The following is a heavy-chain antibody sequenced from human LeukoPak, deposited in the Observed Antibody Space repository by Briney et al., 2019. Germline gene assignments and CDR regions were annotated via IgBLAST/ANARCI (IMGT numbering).Heavy chain of an antibody. D-gene: IGHD2/OR15-2a*01. Sequence: PGRSLRLSCAASGFTFSSYPMHWVRQAPGKGLEWVAIISYDGSSEYYADCVKGRFTISRDNSKNTLYLQMNSLRAEDTAVYYCAKRFRGTSGLYYFDSWGQGTLVTVSS. CDR3: AKRFRGTSGLYYFDS. J-gene: IGHJ4*02. CDR1: GFTFSSYP. CDR2: ISYDGSSE. V-gene: IGHV3-30-3*02.